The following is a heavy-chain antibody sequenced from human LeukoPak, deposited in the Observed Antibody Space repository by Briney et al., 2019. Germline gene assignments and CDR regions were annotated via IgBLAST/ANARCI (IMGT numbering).Heavy chain of an antibody. CDR2: IYHSGST. D-gene: IGHD6-19*01. Sequence: SETLSLTCAVSGGSISSSNWWSWVRQPPGKGLEWIGEIYHSGSTNYNPSLKSRVTISVDTSKNQFSLKLRSVTAADTAVYYCARWEWLEYFQYWGQGTLVTVSS. CDR1: GGSISSSNW. J-gene: IGHJ1*01. V-gene: IGHV4-4*02. CDR3: ARWEWLEYFQY.